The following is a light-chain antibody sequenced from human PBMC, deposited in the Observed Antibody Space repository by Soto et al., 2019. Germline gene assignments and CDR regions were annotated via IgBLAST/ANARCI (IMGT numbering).Light chain of an antibody. J-gene: IGLJ3*02. V-gene: IGLV1-40*01. CDR3: QSYDSSLSGWV. CDR1: SSNIGAGYD. CDR2: GNS. Sequence: QSVLTQPPSVSGAPGQRATISCTGSSSNIGAGYDVHWYQQLPGTAPKLLIYGNSNRPSGVPDRFSGSKSGTSASLAITGLQAEDEADYYCQSYDSSLSGWVFGGGTQLPV.